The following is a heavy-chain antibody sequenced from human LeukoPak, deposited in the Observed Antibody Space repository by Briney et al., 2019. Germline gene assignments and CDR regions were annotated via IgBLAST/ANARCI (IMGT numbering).Heavy chain of an antibody. V-gene: IGHV3-23*01. CDR1: GFTVSSHD. J-gene: IGHJ4*03. CDR3: ARQSWLGFDF. Sequence: PGGSLRLSCAASGFTVSSHDMSWVRQAPGKGLEWVSAISGSGGSTYYADSVKGGFTISRDNSKNTLYLQMNSLRAEDTAVYYCARQSWLGFDFWGDGTLVTVSS. D-gene: IGHD6-19*01. CDR2: ISGSGGST.